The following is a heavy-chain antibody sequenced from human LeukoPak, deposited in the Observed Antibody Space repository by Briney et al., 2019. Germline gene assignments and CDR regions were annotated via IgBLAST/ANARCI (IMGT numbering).Heavy chain of an antibody. V-gene: IGHV1-69*04. CDR2: IIPLLGVR. CDR1: GYTFTCYD. D-gene: IGHD3-16*01. CDR3: ARESRMITFGGVTVAYYFDS. Sequence: SVKVSCKASGYTFTCYDINWVRQAPGQGLEWMGRIIPLLGVRNHAQKFQGRVTLTADKTASTVYMELSSLRSEDTAIYYCARESRMITFGGVTVAYYFDSWGQGTLVTVSS. J-gene: IGHJ4*02.